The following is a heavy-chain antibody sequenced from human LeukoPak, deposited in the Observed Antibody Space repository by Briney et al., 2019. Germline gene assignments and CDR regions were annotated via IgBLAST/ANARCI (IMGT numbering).Heavy chain of an antibody. V-gene: IGHV3-23*01. CDR1: GFTFSRYA. D-gene: IGHD3-10*01. Sequence: GGSLRLSCAASGFTFSRYAMSGVRQAPGKGLEWVSAISGSGGSTYYADSVKGRFTISRDNHKNTLYLQMNSLRAEDTAVYYSAKGVVRQVITAFDYWGQGTLVTVSS. CDR3: AKGVVRQVITAFDY. CDR2: ISGSGGST. J-gene: IGHJ4*02.